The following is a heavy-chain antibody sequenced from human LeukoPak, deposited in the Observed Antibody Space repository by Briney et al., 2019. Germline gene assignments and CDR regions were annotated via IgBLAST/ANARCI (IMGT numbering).Heavy chain of an antibody. CDR3: ARPAYCGGNCYYFPDY. V-gene: IGHV1-46*02. CDR1: GYTFNGYY. CDR2: INPSGGST. D-gene: IGHD2-21*02. Sequence: GASVKVSCKASGYTFNGYYKHWVRQAPGQGLEWMGIINPSGGSTSNAQNFQGRVTMTRNTSISTAYMELSSLRSEDTAVYYCARPAYCGGNCYYFPDYWGQGTLVTVPS. J-gene: IGHJ4*02.